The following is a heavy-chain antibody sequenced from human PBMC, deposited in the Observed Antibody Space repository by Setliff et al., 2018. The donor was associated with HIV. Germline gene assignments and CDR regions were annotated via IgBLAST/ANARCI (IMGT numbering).Heavy chain of an antibody. Sequence: SETLSLTCAVSGGSISSSNWWSWVRQPPGTGLEWIGEIYHGGSTNYNPSLKSRVTISVDKSKNQFSLRLASVTAADTAVYYCASGEPYYYDSTGYSGNYFDYWGQGTLVTVSS. CDR1: GGSISSSNW. CDR2: IYHGGST. V-gene: IGHV4-4*02. CDR3: ASGEPYYYDSTGYSGNYFDY. J-gene: IGHJ4*02. D-gene: IGHD3-22*01.